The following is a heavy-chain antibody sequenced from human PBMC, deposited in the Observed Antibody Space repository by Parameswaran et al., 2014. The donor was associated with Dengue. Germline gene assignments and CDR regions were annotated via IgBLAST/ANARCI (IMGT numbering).Heavy chain of an antibody. D-gene: IGHD1-26*01. CDR3: ARPSTYSGSYPYYFDY. V-gene: IGHV3-21*01. CDR2: ISSSSSYI. J-gene: IGHJ4*02. Sequence: VRQAPGERGWSGVSSISSSSSYIYYADSVKGRFTISRDNAKNSLYLQMNSLRAEDTAVYYCARPSTYSGSYPYYFDYWGQGTLVTVSS.